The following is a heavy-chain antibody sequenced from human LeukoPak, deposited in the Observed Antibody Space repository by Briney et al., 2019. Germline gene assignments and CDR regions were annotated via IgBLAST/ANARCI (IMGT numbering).Heavy chain of an antibody. CDR2: IYHSGST. J-gene: IGHJ4*02. Sequence: SETLSLTCTVSGYSISSGYYWGWIRQPPGKGLEWIGSIYHSGSTYYNPSLKSRVTISVDTSKNQFSLKLSSVTAADTAVYYCARASYGSGTNWGQGTLVTVSS. CDR3: ARASYGSGTN. V-gene: IGHV4-38-2*02. D-gene: IGHD3-10*01. CDR1: GYSISSGYY.